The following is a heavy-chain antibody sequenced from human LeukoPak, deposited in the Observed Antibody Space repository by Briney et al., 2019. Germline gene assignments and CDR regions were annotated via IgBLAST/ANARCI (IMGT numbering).Heavy chain of an antibody. V-gene: IGHV3-7*01. D-gene: IGHD2-15*01. Sequence: SSETLSLTCAVYGGSFSGYYWSWIRQPPGKGLEWVANIKQDVSEKYYVDSVKGRFTISRDNAKNSLYLQMNSLRAEDTAVYYCARVGRKSRVVDIVRKKETGYYYYMDVWGKGTTVTVSS. CDR1: GGSFSGYY. CDR3: ARVGRKSRVVDIVRKKETGYYYYMDV. CDR2: IKQDVSEK. J-gene: IGHJ6*03.